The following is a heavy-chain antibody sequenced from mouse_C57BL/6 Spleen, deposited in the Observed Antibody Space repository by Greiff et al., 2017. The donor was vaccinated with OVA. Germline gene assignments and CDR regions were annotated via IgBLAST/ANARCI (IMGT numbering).Heavy chain of an antibody. CDR3: ARIYDGTTGAMDY. V-gene: IGHV1-9*01. CDR2: ILPGSGST. D-gene: IGHD2-3*01. CDR1: GYTFTGYW. Sequence: QVQLQQSGAELMKPGASVKLSCKATGYTFTGYWIEWVKQRPGHGLEWIGEILPGSGSTNYNEKFKGKATFTADTSSNTAYMQLSSLTTEESAIYYCARIYDGTTGAMDYWGQGTSVTVSS. J-gene: IGHJ4*01.